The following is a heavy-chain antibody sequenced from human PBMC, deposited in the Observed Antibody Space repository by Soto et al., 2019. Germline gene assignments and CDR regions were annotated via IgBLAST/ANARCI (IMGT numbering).Heavy chain of an antibody. D-gene: IGHD3-10*01. CDR1: GYTFSGYY. CDR3: ARDPAGSGNYYSTSFDY. J-gene: IGHJ4*02. V-gene: IGHV1-46*01. CDR2: INPNGGST. Sequence: ASVKVSCKASGYTFSGYYMHWVRQAPGQGLEWMGIINPNGGSTSYAPKFQGRVTMTRDTSTSTVYMELSSLRSEDTAVYYCARDPAGSGNYYSTSFDYWGQGTLVTVSS.